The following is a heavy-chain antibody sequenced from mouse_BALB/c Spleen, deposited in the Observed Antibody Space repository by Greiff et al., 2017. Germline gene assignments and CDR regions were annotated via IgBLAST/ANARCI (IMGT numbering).Heavy chain of an antibody. V-gene: IGHV1-80*01. J-gene: IGHJ2*01. D-gene: IGHD2-14*01. CDR3: AREGDYRYGVY. CDR1: GYAFSSYW. Sequence: QVQLKESGAELVRPGSSVKISCKASGYAFSSYWMNWVKQRPGQGLEWIGQIYPGDGDTNYNGKFKGKATLTADKSSSTAYMQLSSLTSEDSAVYFCAREGDYRYGVYWGQGTTLTVSS. CDR2: IYPGDGDT.